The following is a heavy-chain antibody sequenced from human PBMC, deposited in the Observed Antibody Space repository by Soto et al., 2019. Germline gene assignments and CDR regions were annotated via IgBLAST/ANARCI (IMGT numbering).Heavy chain of an antibody. CDR1: GGSISSYY. V-gene: IGHV4-59*01. CDR2: IYYRGST. D-gene: IGHD6-6*01. CDR3: ARSIAARYYYYYGMDV. Sequence: QVQLQESGPGLVKPSETLSLTCTVSGGSISSYYWSWIRQPPGKGLEWIGYIYYRGSTNYNPSLKSRVTISVDTSKNRLSLKLSSGTAADTAVYYCARSIAARYYYYYGMDVWGQGTTVTVSS. J-gene: IGHJ6*02.